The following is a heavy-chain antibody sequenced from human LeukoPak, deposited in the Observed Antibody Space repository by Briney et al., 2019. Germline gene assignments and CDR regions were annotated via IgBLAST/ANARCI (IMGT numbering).Heavy chain of an antibody. J-gene: IGHJ4*02. V-gene: IGHV3-21*01. CDR1: GFTFSNYN. CDR2: ISSSSSYI. CDR3: ARTGITVAPPFDY. Sequence: GGSLRLSCAASGFTFSNYNMHWVRQAPGKGLEWVSSISSSSSYIYYADSVKGRFTISRDNAKNSLYLQMTSLRAEDTAVYYCARTGITVAPPFDYWGQGTLVTVSS. D-gene: IGHD4-23*01.